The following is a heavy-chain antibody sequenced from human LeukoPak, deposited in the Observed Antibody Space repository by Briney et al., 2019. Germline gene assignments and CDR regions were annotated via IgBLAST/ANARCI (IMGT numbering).Heavy chain of an antibody. CDR2: INPNSGGT. CDR1: GYTFTGYY. Sequence: ASVKVSCKASGYTFTGYYMHWVRQVPGQGLEWMGWINPNSGGTNYAQKFQGRVTMTRDTSISTAYMELSRLRSDDTAVYYCASTGYCSGGSCYSNRYWGQGTLVTVSS. D-gene: IGHD2-15*01. V-gene: IGHV1-2*02. CDR3: ASTGYCSGGSCYSNRY. J-gene: IGHJ4*02.